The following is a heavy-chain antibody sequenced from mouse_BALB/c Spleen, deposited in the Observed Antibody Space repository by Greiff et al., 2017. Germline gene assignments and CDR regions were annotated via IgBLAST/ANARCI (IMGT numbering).Heavy chain of an antibody. D-gene: IGHD2-4*01. CDR3: ARGDDYDGFAY. J-gene: IGHJ3*01. CDR2: ISSGGST. V-gene: IGHV5-6-5*01. CDR1: GFTFSSYA. Sequence: EVMLVESGGGLVKPGGSLKLSCAASGFTFSSYAMSWVRQTPEKRLEWVASISSGGSTYYPDSVKGRFTISRDNARNILYLQMSSLRSEDTAMYYCARGDDYDGFAYWGQGTLVTVSA.